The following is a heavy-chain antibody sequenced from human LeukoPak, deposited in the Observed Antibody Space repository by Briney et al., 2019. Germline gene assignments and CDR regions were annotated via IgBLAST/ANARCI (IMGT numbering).Heavy chain of an antibody. D-gene: IGHD6-13*01. J-gene: IGHJ5*02. V-gene: IGHV3-30*04. CDR3: ARAAAVSGAFRDNWFDP. CDR2: IANDGRNG. CDR1: GFTFRRYD. Sequence: PGRSLRLSCVASGFTFRRYDMHWVRQAPGKGLEWVAVIANDGRNGIYADSVKGRFTISRDNSKNTLYLQMNSLRAEDTAVYYCARAAAVSGAFRDNWFDPWGQGTLVTVSS.